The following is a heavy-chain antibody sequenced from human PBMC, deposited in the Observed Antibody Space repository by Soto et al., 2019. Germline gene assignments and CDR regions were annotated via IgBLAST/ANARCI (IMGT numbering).Heavy chain of an antibody. CDR3: ERADSNPWPRQCSSNTCYPVLYCDY. V-gene: IGHV4-59*01. D-gene: IGHD2-2*01. CDR2: IYYSGST. Sequence: PSETLSLTCTVSGGSISSYYWSWSRQPPGKGLEWVGYIYYSGSTNYNPSLKSRVTISVDTSKNQFSLKLSSVTAADTAVYYCERADSNPWPRQCSSNTCYPVLYCDYWGPGT. CDR1: GGSISSYY. J-gene: IGHJ4*02.